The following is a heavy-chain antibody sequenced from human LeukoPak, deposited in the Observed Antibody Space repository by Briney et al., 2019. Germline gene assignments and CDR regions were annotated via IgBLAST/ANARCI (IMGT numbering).Heavy chain of an antibody. CDR3: ARAGRHSSAIDI. CDR2: ISSSSSYI. V-gene: IGHV3-21*01. J-gene: IGHJ3*02. CDR1: GFTFSSYS. D-gene: IGHD6-6*01. Sequence: GGSLRLSCAASGFTFSSYSMNWVRQAPGKGLEWVSSISSSSSYIYYADSVKGRFTISRDNAKNSLYLQMNSLRAEDTAVYYCARAGRHSSAIDIWGQGTMVTVSS.